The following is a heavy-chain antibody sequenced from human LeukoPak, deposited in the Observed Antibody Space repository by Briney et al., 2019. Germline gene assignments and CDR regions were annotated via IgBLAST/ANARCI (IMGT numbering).Heavy chain of an antibody. CDR2: IYYSGST. Sequence: PSETLSLTCTVSGGSISSYYWSWIRQPQGKGLEWIGYIYYSGSTNYNPSLKSRVTISVDTSKNQFSLKLSSVTAADTAVYYCARDAEKEYFQHWGQGTLVTVSS. CDR3: ARDAEKEYFQH. J-gene: IGHJ1*01. CDR1: GGSISSYY. V-gene: IGHV4-59*01.